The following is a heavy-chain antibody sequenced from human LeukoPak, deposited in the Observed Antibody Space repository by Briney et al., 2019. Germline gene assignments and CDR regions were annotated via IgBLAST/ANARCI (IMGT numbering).Heavy chain of an antibody. V-gene: IGHV1-8*03. CDR2: INPDTGDK. CDR1: GYTFTNYH. J-gene: IGHJ4*02. Sequence: ASVKVSCKASGYTFTNYHMNWVRQASGQGLEWMTWINPDTGDKGYARKFQDRVTITTDTSISTAYMELSSLSSEDTAVYFCARTTSMTASGYDYWGQGTLVSVSS. D-gene: IGHD2-21*02. CDR3: ARTTSMTASGYDY.